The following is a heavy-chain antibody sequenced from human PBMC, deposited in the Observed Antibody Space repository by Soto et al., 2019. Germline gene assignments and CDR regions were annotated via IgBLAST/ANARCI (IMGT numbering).Heavy chain of an antibody. CDR3: ARVRGQWLVRDRYSWFDP. V-gene: IGHV4-34*01. CDR2: INHSGST. J-gene: IGHJ5*02. Sequence: SETLSLTCAVYGGSFSGYYWSWIRQPPGKGLEWIGEINHSGSTNYNPSLKSRVTISVDTSKNQFSLKLSSVTAADTAVYYCARVRGQWLVRDRYSWFDPWGQGTLVTVSS. D-gene: IGHD6-19*01. CDR1: GGSFSGYY.